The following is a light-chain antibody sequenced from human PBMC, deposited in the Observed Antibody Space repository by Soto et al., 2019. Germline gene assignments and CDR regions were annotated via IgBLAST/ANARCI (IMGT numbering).Light chain of an antibody. Sequence: VMRQSAPTLSMYPGERATLSCRSSQSVNSNLAWYQQKPGQAPMLLIYGASTRATGIPARFSGSGSWTEFTPTSSRLDPEVFAVYYWQQCGSSPGTFGQGTEVDI. V-gene: IGKV3-15*01. CDR1: QSVNSN. CDR3: QQCGSSPGT. J-gene: IGKJ1*01. CDR2: GAS.